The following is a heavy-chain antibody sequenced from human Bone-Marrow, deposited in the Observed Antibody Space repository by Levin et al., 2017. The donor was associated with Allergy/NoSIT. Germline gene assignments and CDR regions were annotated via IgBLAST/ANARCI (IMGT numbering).Heavy chain of an antibody. V-gene: IGHV4-31*03. CDR1: GGSMNSDDSY. CDR2: IYHTGNT. Sequence: SQTLSLTCTVSGGSMNSDDSYWSWIRHLPGKGLEWIGYIYHTGNTYYNPSLKSRAAISADTSNNQFSLSLRFLTVADTAVYYCVRERVSGGFDYWGQGTLVTVSS. CDR3: VRERVSGGFDY. D-gene: IGHD2-15*01. J-gene: IGHJ4*02.